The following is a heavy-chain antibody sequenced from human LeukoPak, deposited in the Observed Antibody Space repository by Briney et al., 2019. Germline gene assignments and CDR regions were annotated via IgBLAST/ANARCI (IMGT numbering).Heavy chain of an antibody. CDR3: ARKYYYDSTGSDTFDI. D-gene: IGHD3-22*01. Sequence: GGSLRLSCAASGFTVSSNYMSWVRQAPGKGLEWVSIMYSGGSTYYADSVQGRFTISRDSSKNTLYLQMNSLRAEDTAVYYCARKYYYDSTGSDTFDIWGQGTMVTVSS. J-gene: IGHJ3*02. V-gene: IGHV3-53*01. CDR2: MYSGGST. CDR1: GFTVSSNY.